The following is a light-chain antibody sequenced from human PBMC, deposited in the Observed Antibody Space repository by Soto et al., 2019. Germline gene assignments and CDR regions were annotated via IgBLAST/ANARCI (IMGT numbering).Light chain of an antibody. V-gene: IGKV1-8*01. CDR1: QGISSY. J-gene: IGKJ1*01. CDR3: QQYNSYWV. CDR2: DDS. Sequence: AIRMTQSPSSLSASTGDRVTITCRASQGISSYLAWYQQKPGKAPKVLIYDDSTLEAGVPSRFSGNGSGTEFTLTISSLQPDDFATYYCQQYNSYWVFGQGTKVDIK.